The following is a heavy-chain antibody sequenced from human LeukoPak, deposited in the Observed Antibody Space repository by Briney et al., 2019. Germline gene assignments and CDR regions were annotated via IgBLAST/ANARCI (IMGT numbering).Heavy chain of an antibody. V-gene: IGHV1-46*01. CDR2: INPNGGGT. J-gene: IGHJ5*01. CDR3: ARDPISANWPRGGWFDS. D-gene: IGHD3-10*01. CDR1: GYIFTSHY. Sequence: GASVKVSCKASGYIFTSHYVSWMRQAPGQGLEWMAIINPNGGGTYYTQKFQGRVTLTRDTSTGTVYMELSSLRFDDTATYYCARDPISANWPRGGWFDSWGQGTLVTVSP.